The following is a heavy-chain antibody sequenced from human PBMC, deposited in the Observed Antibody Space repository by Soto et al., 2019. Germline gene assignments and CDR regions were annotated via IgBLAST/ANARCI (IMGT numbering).Heavy chain of an antibody. J-gene: IGHJ4*02. CDR3: ARRGSGSYYDY. V-gene: IGHV3-23*01. D-gene: IGHD1-26*01. Sequence: VPLLESGGGLVQPGGSLRLSCAASGFTFSSYAMRWVRQAPVKGLEWASAISGSGGSTYYADSVKGRFTISRDNSKNTLYLQMNSLRAEDTAVYYCARRGSGSYYDYWGQGTLVTVSS. CDR1: GFTFSSYA. CDR2: ISGSGGST.